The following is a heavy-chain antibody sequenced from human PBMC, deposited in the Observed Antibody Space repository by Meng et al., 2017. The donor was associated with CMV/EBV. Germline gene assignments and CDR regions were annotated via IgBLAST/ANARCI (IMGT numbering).Heavy chain of an antibody. V-gene: IGHV3-30*04. CDR3: AREEGTTDSYYFDY. D-gene: IGHD4-11*01. CDR1: GFTFSSYA. CDR2: ISYDGSNN. J-gene: IGHJ4*02. Sequence: SGFTFSSYAMHWVRQAPGNGLEWVAVISYDGSNNYYAASVKGRFTISRDNSKNTLYLQMNSLRAEDTAVYYCAREEGTTDSYYFDYWGQGTLVTVSS.